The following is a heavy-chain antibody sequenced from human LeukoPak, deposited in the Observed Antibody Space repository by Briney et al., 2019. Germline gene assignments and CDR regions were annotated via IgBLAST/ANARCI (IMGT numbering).Heavy chain of an antibody. Sequence: ASVRVSCKASGYTFTSYGITWVRQAPGQGLEWMGWISVDNGNTNYAQKLQGRFTMTTDTSTSTAYMELRSLRSDDTAVYYCARKGEPKSSNLYYYYGMDVWGQGTTVTVSS. J-gene: IGHJ6*02. D-gene: IGHD1-14*01. CDR2: ISVDNGNT. V-gene: IGHV1-18*01. CDR3: ARKGEPKSSNLYYYYGMDV. CDR1: GYTFTSYG.